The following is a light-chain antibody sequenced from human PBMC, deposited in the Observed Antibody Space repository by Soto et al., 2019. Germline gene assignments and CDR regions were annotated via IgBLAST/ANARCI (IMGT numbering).Light chain of an antibody. V-gene: IGKV3-11*01. CDR2: DAS. J-gene: IGKJ4*01. CDR1: QSVSSY. CDR3: QQGNNWPLT. Sequence: EIVLTQSPATLSLSPGERATLSCRASQSVSSYLAWYQQKPGQAPSLLIYDASNRATGIPARFSGSGSGTDFTLTISSLEPEDFAVYYCQQGNNWPLTFGGGTKVEIK.